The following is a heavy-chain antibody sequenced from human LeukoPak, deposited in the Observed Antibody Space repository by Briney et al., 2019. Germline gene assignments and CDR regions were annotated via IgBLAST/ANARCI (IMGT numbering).Heavy chain of an antibody. J-gene: IGHJ1*01. CDR1: GGSFSGYY. V-gene: IGHV4-34*01. CDR2: INHSGST. D-gene: IGHD3-10*01. CDR3: ARGSFTYYYGSGREFQH. Sequence: SETLSLTCAVYGGSFSGYYWSWIRQPPGRGLEWIGEINHSGSTNYNPSLKSRVTISVDTSKNQFSLKLSSVTAADTAVYYCARGSFTYYYGSGREFQHWGQGTLVTVSS.